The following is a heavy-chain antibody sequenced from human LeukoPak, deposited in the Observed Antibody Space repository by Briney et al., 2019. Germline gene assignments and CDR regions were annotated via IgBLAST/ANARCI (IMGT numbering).Heavy chain of an antibody. CDR3: ARDGDYYDSRGDAFDI. CDR1: GFNFSTHT. D-gene: IGHD3-22*01. Sequence: GGSLRLSCAASGFNFSTHTMNWVRQAPGKGLEWVSSISSSSSYIYYADSVKGRFTISRDNAKNSLYLQMNSLGAEDTAVYYCARDGDYYDSRGDAFDIWGQGAMVTVAS. V-gene: IGHV3-21*01. J-gene: IGHJ3*02. CDR2: ISSSSSYI.